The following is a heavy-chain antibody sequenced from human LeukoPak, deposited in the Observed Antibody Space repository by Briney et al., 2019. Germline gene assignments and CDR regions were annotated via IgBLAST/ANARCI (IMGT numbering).Heavy chain of an antibody. CDR2: ISWNSGSI. CDR1: GFTFDDYA. CDR3: AKGLDWLPPGGNPNYYYGMDV. V-gene: IGHV3-9*01. J-gene: IGHJ6*02. D-gene: IGHD3-9*01. Sequence: PGGSLRLSFAASGFTFDDYAMHWVRQAPGKGLEWVSGISWNSGSIGYADSVKGRFTISRDNAKNSLYLQMNSLRAEDTALYYCAKGLDWLPPGGNPNYYYGMDVWGQGTTVTVSS.